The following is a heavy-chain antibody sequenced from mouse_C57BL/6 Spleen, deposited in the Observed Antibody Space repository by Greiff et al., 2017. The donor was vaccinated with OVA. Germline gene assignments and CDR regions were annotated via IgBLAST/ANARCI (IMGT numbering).Heavy chain of an antibody. CDR3: ERSGTGSYAY. CDR1: GYTFTGYW. CDR2: IFPGSGST. Sequence: VQLQQSGAELMKPGASVKLSCKASGYTFTGYWIEWVKQRPGHGLEWIEEIFPGSGSTNYNEKFKGKATFTVETSSNTAYMRLSRLTSEDSAIYECERSGTGSYAYWGQGTTLTVSA. D-gene: IGHD4-1*01. V-gene: IGHV1-9*01. J-gene: IGHJ3*01.